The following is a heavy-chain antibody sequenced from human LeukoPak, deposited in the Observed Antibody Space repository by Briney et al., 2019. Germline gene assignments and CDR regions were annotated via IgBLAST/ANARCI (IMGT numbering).Heavy chain of an antibody. CDR1: GFTFSSSA. CDR2: ISGSGGGT. V-gene: IGHV3-23*01. D-gene: IGHD6-19*01. CDR3: AKQPSALAGTYDY. Sequence: QPGGSLRLSCTASGFTFSSSAMSWVRQPPGKGLEWVSAISGSGGGTYYADTVKGRFTISRDNSKKMLYLQMNSLRAEDTAVYYCAKQPSALAGTYDYWGQGTLVTVSS. J-gene: IGHJ4*02.